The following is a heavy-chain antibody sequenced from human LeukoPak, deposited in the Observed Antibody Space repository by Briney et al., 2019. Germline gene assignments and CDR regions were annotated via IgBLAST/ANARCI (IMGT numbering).Heavy chain of an antibody. V-gene: IGHV4-4*07. CDR2: IYTSGST. CDR1: GGSISSYY. Sequence: SETLSLTCTVSGGSISSYYWSWIRQPAGKGLEWIGRIYTSGSTNYNPSLKSRVTMSVDTSKNQFSLKLSSVTAADTAVYYCARESNFWSGYHNSEYYFDYWGQGTLVTVSS. J-gene: IGHJ4*02. CDR3: ARESNFWSGYHNSEYYFDY. D-gene: IGHD3-3*01.